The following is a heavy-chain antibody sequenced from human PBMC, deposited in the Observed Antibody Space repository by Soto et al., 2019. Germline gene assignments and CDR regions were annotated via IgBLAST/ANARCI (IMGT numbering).Heavy chain of an antibody. Sequence: GGSLRLSCAASGFTFSSYSMNWVRQAPGKGLEWVSSISSSSSYIYYADSVKGRFTISRDNAKNSLYLQMNSLRAEDTAVYYCAREADFASSGYVLDYWGLGTLVIVSS. CDR2: ISSSSSYI. V-gene: IGHV3-21*01. D-gene: IGHD3-22*01. J-gene: IGHJ4*02. CDR1: GFTFSSYS. CDR3: AREADFASSGYVLDY.